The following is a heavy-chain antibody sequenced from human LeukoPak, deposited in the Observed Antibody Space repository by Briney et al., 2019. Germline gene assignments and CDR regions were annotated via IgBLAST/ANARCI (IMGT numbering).Heavy chain of an antibody. CDR1: GFTFSSYA. CDR3: AKDLGDSYDILTGYYTGYFGY. Sequence: GGSLRLSCAASGFTFSSYAMSWVRQAPGKGLEWVSAISGSGGSTYYADSVKGRFTISRDNSKNTLYLQMNSLRAEDTAVYYCAKDLGDSYDILTGYYTGYFGYWGQGTLVTVSS. J-gene: IGHJ4*02. D-gene: IGHD3-9*01. CDR2: ISGSGGST. V-gene: IGHV3-23*01.